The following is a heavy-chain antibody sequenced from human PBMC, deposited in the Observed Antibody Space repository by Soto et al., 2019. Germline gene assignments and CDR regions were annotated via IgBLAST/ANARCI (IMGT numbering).Heavy chain of an antibody. CDR2: ISGSGGVS. CDR1: GFTFSSFA. D-gene: IGHD6-19*01. J-gene: IGHJ5*02. Sequence: EVQLLESGGKSIQPGGSLRLSCAASGFTFSSFAMNWVRQAPGRGLEWVSIISGSGGVSYYSDSVRGRFTISRDNSKNTLYLQMDGLRDDDTATYYCATLFGSGWSRYNWFGPWGQGSQVTVSS. V-gene: IGHV3-23*01. CDR3: ATLFGSGWSRYNWFGP.